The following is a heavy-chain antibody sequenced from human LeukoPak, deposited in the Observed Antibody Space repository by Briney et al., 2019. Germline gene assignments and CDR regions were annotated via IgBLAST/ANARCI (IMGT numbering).Heavy chain of an antibody. CDR1: GFAFSSYW. V-gene: IGHV3-7*01. CDR2: IKQDGSEK. Sequence: GGSLRLSCAASGFAFSSYWMSWVRQAPGKGLEWVANIKQDGSEKYYVDSVKGRFTISRDNAKNSLYLQMNSLRAEDTAVYYCARLSCSGGSCYSNYFDYWGQGTLVTVSS. CDR3: ARLSCSGGSCYSNYFDY. J-gene: IGHJ4*02. D-gene: IGHD2-15*01.